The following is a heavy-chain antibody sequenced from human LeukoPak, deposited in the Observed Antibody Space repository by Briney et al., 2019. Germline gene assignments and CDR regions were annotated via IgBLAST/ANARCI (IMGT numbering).Heavy chain of an antibody. CDR1: GYTFRNYA. Sequence: ASVKVSCKASGYTFRNYAITWVRQAPGQGLEWMGWISDYNGNTNYAQKFQGRVTITTDESTSTAYMELSSLRSEDTAVYYCAETAPSGSYYYWGQGTLVTVSS. V-gene: IGHV1-18*01. J-gene: IGHJ4*02. D-gene: IGHD1-26*01. CDR2: ISDYNGNT. CDR3: AETAPSGSYYY.